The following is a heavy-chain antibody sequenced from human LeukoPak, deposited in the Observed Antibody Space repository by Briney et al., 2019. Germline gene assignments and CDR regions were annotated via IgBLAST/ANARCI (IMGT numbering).Heavy chain of an antibody. J-gene: IGHJ4*02. CDR3: ARVRDYVWGSYRYPQGQLDY. D-gene: IGHD3-16*02. V-gene: IGHV4-34*01. CDR2: INHSGST. Sequence: KSSGTLSLTCAVYGGSFSGYYWSWIRQPPGKGLEWVGEINHSGSTSYNPSLKSRVTISVDTSKNQFSLKLSSVTAADTAVYYCARVRDYVWGSYRYPQGQLDYWGQGTLVTVSS. CDR1: GGSFSGYY.